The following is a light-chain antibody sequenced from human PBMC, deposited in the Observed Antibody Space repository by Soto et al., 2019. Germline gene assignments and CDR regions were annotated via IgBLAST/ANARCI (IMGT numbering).Light chain of an antibody. CDR1: QSVSSY. CDR3: HQRINWPRT. J-gene: IGKJ2*01. Sequence: DIVLTQSPATLSLSPGERATLSCRASQSVSSYLAWYQQKPGQAPRLLIYDASNRATGIPARFSGSGSGTDFTLTISSLGPEDSAVYYCHQRINWPRTFGQGTKLEIK. CDR2: DAS. V-gene: IGKV3-11*01.